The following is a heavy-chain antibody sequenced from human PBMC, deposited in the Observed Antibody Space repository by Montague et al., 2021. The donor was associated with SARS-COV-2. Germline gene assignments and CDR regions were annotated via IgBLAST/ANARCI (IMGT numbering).Heavy chain of an antibody. J-gene: IGHJ4*02. Sequence: TLSLTCTVPGGSISRGSYYWNWIRQPAGKGLEWIGRIYTSGSTNYNPSLKSRVTISVDTSKNQFSLKLSSVTAADTAVYYCARESLHLTGYYNDYFDYWGQGTLVTVSS. D-gene: IGHD3-9*01. CDR1: GGSISRGSYY. V-gene: IGHV4-61*02. CDR2: IYTSGST. CDR3: ARESLHLTGYYNDYFDY.